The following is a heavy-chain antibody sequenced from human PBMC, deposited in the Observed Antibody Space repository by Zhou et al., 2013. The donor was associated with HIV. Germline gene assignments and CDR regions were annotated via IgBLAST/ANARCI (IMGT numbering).Heavy chain of an antibody. D-gene: IGHD2-21*01. CDR1: GYTFTNYY. J-gene: IGHJ1*01. V-gene: IGHV1-2*02. CDR3: VRRGLCDHCGNFDFQH. CDR2: INPQKGGT. Sequence: VQLIQSGAEVKRPGASVKVSCTTSGYTFTNYYTHWVRQAPGQRLEWMGWINPQKGGTNYAQKFHGRVTMTTDTSANTAYMELSSLTSDDTAIYFCVRRGLCDHCGNFDFQHWGQGTPVVVSS.